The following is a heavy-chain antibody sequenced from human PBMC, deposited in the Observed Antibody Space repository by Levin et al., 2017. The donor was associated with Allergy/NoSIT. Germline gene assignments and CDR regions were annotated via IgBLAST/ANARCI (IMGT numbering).Heavy chain of an antibody. J-gene: IGHJ4*02. CDR1: GFTFDDNG. Sequence: GGSLRLSCAASGFTFDDNGMSWVRQGPGKGLEWVSGINWNGGSTAYADSVKGRFTISRDNAKNSLYLQMYDLRGEDTALYHCVRVSGYSYGDDFDYWGQGTLVTVSS. D-gene: IGHD5-18*01. CDR3: VRVSGYSYGDDFDY. CDR2: INWNGGST. V-gene: IGHV3-20*01.